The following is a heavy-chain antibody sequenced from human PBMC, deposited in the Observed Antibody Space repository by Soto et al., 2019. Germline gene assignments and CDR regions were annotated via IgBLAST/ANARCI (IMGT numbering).Heavy chain of an antibody. CDR1: GGPFSGYY. Sequence: SETLSLTCAVYGGPFSGYYWSWIRQPPGKGLEWIGEINHSGSTNYNPSLKSRVTISVDTSKNQFSLKLSSVTAADTAVYYCARERIQLRTTTYYYYGMDVWGQGTTVTVSS. CDR2: INHSGST. V-gene: IGHV4-34*01. J-gene: IGHJ6*02. CDR3: ARERIQLRTTTYYYYGMDV. D-gene: IGHD5-18*01.